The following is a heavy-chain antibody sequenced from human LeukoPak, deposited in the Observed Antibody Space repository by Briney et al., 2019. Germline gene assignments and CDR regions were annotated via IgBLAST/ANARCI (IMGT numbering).Heavy chain of an antibody. Sequence: SSETLSLTCTVSGGSISSYYWSWIRQPAGKGLEWIGRIYTSGSTNYNPSLKSRVTMSVDTSKNQFALKLRSVTAADTAVYYCARGCSGGSCYQSDAFDIWGQGTMVTVSS. J-gene: IGHJ3*02. CDR3: ARGCSGGSCYQSDAFDI. CDR1: GGSISSYY. CDR2: IYTSGST. V-gene: IGHV4-4*07. D-gene: IGHD2-15*01.